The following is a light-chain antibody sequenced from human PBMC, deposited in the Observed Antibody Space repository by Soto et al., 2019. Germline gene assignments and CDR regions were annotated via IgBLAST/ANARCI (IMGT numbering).Light chain of an antibody. CDR2: GAS. J-gene: IGKJ5*01. CDR3: QQNNNWPPIT. V-gene: IGKV3-15*01. CDR1: QSVNSN. Sequence: EIMMTQSPVTLSVSPGERATLSCRASQSVNSNLAWYQQKPGQAPRLLIYGASTRATGVPARFSGSGSGTEFTLTISSLXSEDFAVYYCQQNNNWPPITFGQGTRLEIK.